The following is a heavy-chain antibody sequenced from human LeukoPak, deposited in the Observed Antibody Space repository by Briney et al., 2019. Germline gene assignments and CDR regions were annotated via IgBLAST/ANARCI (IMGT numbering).Heavy chain of an antibody. V-gene: IGHV4-4*02. CDR2: IYHSGST. Sequence: SGTLSLTCDVSGDSISGSNWWNWVRQPPGKGLEWIGGIYHSGSTNYNPSLKSRVTMSVDKSKNQFSLKLSSVTAADTAVFYCVRRRYNYGFDSWGQGTLVTDSS. CDR1: GDSISGSNW. D-gene: IGHD5-18*01. J-gene: IGHJ4*02. CDR3: VRRRYNYGFDS.